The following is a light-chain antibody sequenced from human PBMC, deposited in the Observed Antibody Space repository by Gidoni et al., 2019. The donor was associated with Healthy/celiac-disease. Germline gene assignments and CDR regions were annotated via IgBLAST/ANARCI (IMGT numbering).Light chain of an antibody. V-gene: IGKV1-5*03. CDR1: QSISSW. CDR2: KAS. Sequence: DIQMTQSPSTLSASVGDRVTITCRASQSISSWLAWYQQKPGKAPKLLIYKASSLESGVPSRFSGSGSGTEFTLTIISLQPDDFATYYCQQYNSYSLTFGGGTKVEIK. J-gene: IGKJ4*01. CDR3: QQYNSYSLT.